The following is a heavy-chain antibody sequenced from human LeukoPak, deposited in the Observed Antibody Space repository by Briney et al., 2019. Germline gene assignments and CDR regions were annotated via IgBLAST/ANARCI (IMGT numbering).Heavy chain of an antibody. D-gene: IGHD5-18*01. CDR3: AREEIVDTAMVYYYYMDV. CDR1: GFTFSSYW. J-gene: IGHJ6*03. V-gene: IGHV3-7*01. CDR2: IKQDGSEK. Sequence: PGGSLRLSCAASGFTFSSYWMSWVRQARGKGLEGVANIKQDGSEKYYVDSVKGRFTISRDNAKNSLYLQMNSLRAEDTAVYYCAREEIVDTAMVYYYYMDVWGKGTTVTVSS.